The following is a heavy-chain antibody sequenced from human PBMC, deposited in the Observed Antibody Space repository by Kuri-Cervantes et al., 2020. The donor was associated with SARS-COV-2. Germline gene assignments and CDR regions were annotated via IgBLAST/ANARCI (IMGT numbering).Heavy chain of an antibody. V-gene: IGHV4-34*01. D-gene: IGHD1-14*01. CDR2: INHSGST. CDR3: ARHRWFDP. J-gene: IGHJ5*02. Sequence: GSLRLSCAVYGGSFSGYYWSWIRQPPGKGLEWIGEINHSGSTNYNPSLKNRVTISVDTSKNQFSLKLSSVTAADTAVYYCARHRWFDPWGQGTLVTVSS. CDR1: GGSFSGYY.